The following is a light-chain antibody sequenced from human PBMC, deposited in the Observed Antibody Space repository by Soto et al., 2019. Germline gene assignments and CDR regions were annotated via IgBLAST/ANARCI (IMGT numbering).Light chain of an antibody. CDR3: QYYQSDSFYS. CDR1: QSFSSW. V-gene: IGKV1-5*03. CDR2: STS. J-gene: IGKJ2*03. Sequence: DIQMTQSPSTLSASVGDRATITCRASQSFSSWLAWYQQKPGKAPNLLIYSTSTLGRGVPSRFSASGSGTEFTITTSNLQPDDFATYYCQYYQSDSFYSFGQGTKLEIK.